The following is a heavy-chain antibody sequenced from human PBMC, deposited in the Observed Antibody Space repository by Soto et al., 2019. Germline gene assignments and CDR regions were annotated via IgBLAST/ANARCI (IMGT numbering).Heavy chain of an antibody. V-gene: IGHV1-69*13. CDR3: ARDLCSGGSCYRRAHNWFDP. J-gene: IGHJ5*02. D-gene: IGHD2-15*01. CDR1: GGTFSSYA. Sequence: SVKVSCKASGGTFSSYAISWVRQAPGQGXEWMGGIIPIFGTANYAQKFQGRVTITADESTSTAYMELSSLRSEDTAVYYCARDLCSGGSCYRRAHNWFDPWGQGTLVTVSS. CDR2: IIPIFGTA.